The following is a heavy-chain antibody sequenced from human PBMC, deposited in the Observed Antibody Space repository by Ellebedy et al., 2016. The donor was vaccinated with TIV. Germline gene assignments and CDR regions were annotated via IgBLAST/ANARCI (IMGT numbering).Heavy chain of an antibody. V-gene: IGHV3-23*01. CDR1: GFTFTNYA. D-gene: IGHD4-23*01. CDR2: VSNSGDST. J-gene: IGHJ4*02. CDR3: SFKGVATRVY. Sequence: PGGSLRLSCAASGFTFTNYAMNWVRQAQGKGLEGVSAVSNSGDSTYYEDSVKGRFTISRDNSKNTLYLQMSSLRAEDTAVYYCSFKGVATRVYWGQGTLVTVSS.